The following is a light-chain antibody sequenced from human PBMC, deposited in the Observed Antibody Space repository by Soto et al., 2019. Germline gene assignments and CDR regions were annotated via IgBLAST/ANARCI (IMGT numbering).Light chain of an antibody. CDR2: AAS. Sequence: ALRMTQSPSSFSASTGDRVTITCRASQAISTYLAWYQQKPGKPPKLLIYAASILQSGVPSRFSGSGPGTEFTLTISSLQTEDFATYYCQQYYSYPATFGQGTKVEIK. J-gene: IGKJ1*01. CDR1: QAISTY. V-gene: IGKV1-8*01. CDR3: QQYYSYPAT.